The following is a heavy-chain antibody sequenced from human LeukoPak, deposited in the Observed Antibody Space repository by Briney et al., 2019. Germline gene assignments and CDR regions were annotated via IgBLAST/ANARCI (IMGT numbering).Heavy chain of an antibody. CDR2: IKQDGSEK. Sequence: PGGSLRLSCAASGFTFSSYWMSWVRQAPGKGLEWVANIKQDGSEKYYVDSVKGRFTISRDNAKKSLYLQMNSLRAEDTAVYYCARDRLHYGEYEKTFDYWGQGTLVSVSS. J-gene: IGHJ4*02. CDR3: ARDRLHYGEYEKTFDY. CDR1: GFTFSSYW. V-gene: IGHV3-7*01. D-gene: IGHD4-17*01.